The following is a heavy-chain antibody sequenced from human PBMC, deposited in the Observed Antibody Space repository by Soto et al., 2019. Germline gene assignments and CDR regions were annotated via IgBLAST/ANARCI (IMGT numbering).Heavy chain of an antibody. CDR2: INHSGST. CDR1: GGSFSGYY. D-gene: IGHD5-12*01. CDR3: AREVKRGYSGYDS. Sequence: SETLSLTCAVYGGSFSGYYWSWIRQPPGKGLEWIGEINHSGSTNYNPSLKSRVTISVDTSKNQFSLKLSSVTAADTAVYYCAREVKRGYSGYDSWGQGTLVTVS. J-gene: IGHJ5*02. V-gene: IGHV4-34*01.